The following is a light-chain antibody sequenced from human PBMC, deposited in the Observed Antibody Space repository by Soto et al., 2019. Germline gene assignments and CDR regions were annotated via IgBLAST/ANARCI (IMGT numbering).Light chain of an antibody. CDR1: HSVLYRSNNQNY. Sequence: IGVTQSPDSLAVSLGERATINCKTSHSVLYRSNNQNYLAWFQHKEGQPPKLLIYWASIRESGVPDRFSGSGSGAEFTLTISSLQSEDFAVYYCQQYNNWPLTFGGGTKVDIK. CDR3: QQYNNWPLT. J-gene: IGKJ4*01. V-gene: IGKV4-1*01. CDR2: WAS.